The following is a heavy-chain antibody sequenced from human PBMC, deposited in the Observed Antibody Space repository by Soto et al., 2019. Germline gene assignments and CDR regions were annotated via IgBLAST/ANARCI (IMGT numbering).Heavy chain of an antibody. D-gene: IGHD3-3*01. CDR2: INPKSGNT. V-gene: IGHV1-2*02. J-gene: IGHJ4*02. Sequence: QVQLVQSGAEVKKPGASVKVSCKASGYSLTGYYMHWVRQAPGQGLEWLGLINPKSGNTGYAQKFQGRVTMTRDTSLSTAYMELSSLRSDDTAVYYCASHSTRYRLEFWGQGTLVTVSS. CDR3: ASHSTRYRLEF. CDR1: GYSLTGYY.